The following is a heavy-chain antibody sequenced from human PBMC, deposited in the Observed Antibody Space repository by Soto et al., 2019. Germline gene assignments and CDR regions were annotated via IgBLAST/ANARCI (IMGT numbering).Heavy chain of an antibody. V-gene: IGHV1-69*01. CDR2: NLPLFNIS. J-gene: IGHJ2*01. Sequence: QVQLVQSGAEVTKPGSSVKVSCKASGGAFSSYAISWVRQAPGPGLELMGGNLPLFNISNYAQKFQGRVTITAYEPTSTAYRDLSNLTSEDTAVYYFERMRLGYGSWYFDLWGRGTLITVS. CDR3: ERMRLGYGSWYFDL. D-gene: IGHD3-10*01. CDR1: GGAFSSYA.